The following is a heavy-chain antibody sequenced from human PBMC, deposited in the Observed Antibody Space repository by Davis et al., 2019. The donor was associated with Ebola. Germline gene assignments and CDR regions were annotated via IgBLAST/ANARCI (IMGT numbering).Heavy chain of an antibody. Sequence: ASVKVSCKASGYTFTGYYMHWVRQAPGQGLEWMGWINPNSGGTNYAQKFQGRVTMTRDTSISTAYMELSRLRSDDTAVYYCAKDLRWGYCSGTSCSENFWGQGTMVTVSS. CDR1: GYTFTGYY. CDR2: INPNSGGT. D-gene: IGHD2-2*01. V-gene: IGHV1-2*02. J-gene: IGHJ3*01. CDR3: AKDLRWGYCSGTSCSENF.